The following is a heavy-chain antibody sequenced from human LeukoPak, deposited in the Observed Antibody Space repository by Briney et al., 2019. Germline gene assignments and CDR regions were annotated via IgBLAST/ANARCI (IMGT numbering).Heavy chain of an antibody. J-gene: IGHJ6*03. D-gene: IGHD2-2*02. CDR3: ASGSLGYCSSTSCYRYYYYYMDV. V-gene: IGHV1-69*05. CDR1: GGTFSSYA. Sequence: SVKVSCKASGGTFSSYAISWVRQAPGQGLEWMGGIIPIFGTANYAQKFQGRVTITTGESTSTAYMELSSLRSEDTAVYYCASGSLGYCSSTSCYRYYYYYMDVWGKGTTVTVSS. CDR2: IIPIFGTA.